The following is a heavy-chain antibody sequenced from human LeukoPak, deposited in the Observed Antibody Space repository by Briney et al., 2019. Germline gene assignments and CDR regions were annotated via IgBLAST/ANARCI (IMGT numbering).Heavy chain of an antibody. J-gene: IGHJ4*02. CDR3: ARVRSRYYFESGAQDFPPLVFDY. Sequence: GSLRLSCAASGFTFSSYSMNWVRQAPGKGLEWIGEIYHSGRTKYNPSLKSRGTISVDKSKNQFSLKLSSVTAADTAIYYCARVRSRYYFESGAQDFPPLVFDYWGQGILVTVSS. V-gene: IGHV4-4*02. CDR1: GFTFSSYSM. CDR2: IYHSGRT. D-gene: IGHD3-22*01.